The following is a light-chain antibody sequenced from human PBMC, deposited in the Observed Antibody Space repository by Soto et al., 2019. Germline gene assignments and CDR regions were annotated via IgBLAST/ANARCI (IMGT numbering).Light chain of an antibody. Sequence: DIQMTQSPSTLSASVGGRVTITCRASQSVGTWVAWYQQKPGKAPKVLIYEASKLESGVPSRFSGSGSGTEFTLTISTLQPDDVATYYCQQYNSYQWTFGQGTRLEIK. V-gene: IGKV1-5*01. CDR2: EAS. CDR3: QQYNSYQWT. J-gene: IGKJ5*01. CDR1: QSVGTW.